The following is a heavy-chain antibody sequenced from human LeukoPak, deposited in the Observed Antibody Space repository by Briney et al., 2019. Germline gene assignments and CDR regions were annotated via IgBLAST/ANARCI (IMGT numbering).Heavy chain of an antibody. CDR2: ISYDGSNK. V-gene: IGHV3-30*18. J-gene: IGHJ4*02. CDR1: GFTFSSYG. Sequence: GRSLRLSCAASGFTFSSYGMHWVRQAPGKGLEWVAVISYDGSNKYYADSVKGRFTISRDNSKNTLYLQMNSLRAEDTAVYYCAKVSPSANFDYWGQGTLVTVSS. CDR3: AKVSPSANFDY.